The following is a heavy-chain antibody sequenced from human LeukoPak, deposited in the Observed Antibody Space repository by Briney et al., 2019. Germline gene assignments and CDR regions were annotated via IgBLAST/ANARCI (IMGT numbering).Heavy chain of an antibody. V-gene: IGHV4-39*02. D-gene: IGHD6-13*01. CDR3: ARERGSSSWSPIYYYYYGMDV. J-gene: IGHJ6*02. CDR1: GGSISSSSYY. Sequence: SETLSLTCTVSGGSISSSSYYWGWIRQPPGKGLEWIGSIYYSGSTYYNPSLKSRVTISVDTSKNQFSLKLSSVTAADTAVYYCARERGSSSWSPIYYYYYGMDVWGQGTTVTVSS. CDR2: IYYSGST.